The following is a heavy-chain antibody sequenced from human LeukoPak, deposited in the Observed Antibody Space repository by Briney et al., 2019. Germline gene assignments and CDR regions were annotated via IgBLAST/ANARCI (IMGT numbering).Heavy chain of an antibody. J-gene: IGHJ6*03. CDR3: ARVEAEYSSSFMYYYYYYMDV. CDR1: GGSISSYY. CDR2: IYTSGST. V-gene: IGHV4-4*07. Sequence: SETLSLTCTVSGGSISSYYWSWIRQPAGKGLEWIGRIYTSGSTNYNPSLKSRVTMSVDTSKNQFSLKLSSVTAADTAVYYCARVEAEYSSSFMYYYYYYMDVWGKGTTVTVSS. D-gene: IGHD6-6*01.